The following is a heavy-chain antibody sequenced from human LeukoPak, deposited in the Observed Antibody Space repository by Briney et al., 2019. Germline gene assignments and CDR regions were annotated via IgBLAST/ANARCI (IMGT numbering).Heavy chain of an antibody. CDR2: ISYDGSNK. D-gene: IGHD3-22*01. J-gene: IGHJ4*02. CDR1: GFTFSSYA. CDR3: ARVRYYYDSSGYKPVDY. V-gene: IGHV3-30-3*01. Sequence: GRSLRLSCEASGFTFSSYAMHWVRQAPGKGLEWVAVISYDGSNKYYADSVKGRFTISRDNSKNTLYLQMNSLRAEDTAVYYCARVRYYYDSSGYKPVDYWGQGTLVTVSS.